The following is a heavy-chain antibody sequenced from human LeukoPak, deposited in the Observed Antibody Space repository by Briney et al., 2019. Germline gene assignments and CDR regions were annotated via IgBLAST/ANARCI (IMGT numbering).Heavy chain of an antibody. D-gene: IGHD6-19*01. V-gene: IGHV4-39*01. CDR2: IYYRGTT. Sequence: TSETLSLTCSVSGGSISSSSYYWGWIRQPPGKGLEWIGSIYYRGTTYYNPSLKSRVTISVDTSKNQFSLKLSSVTAADTAVYYCATSITVDGIAEIFDYWGQGTLVTVSS. CDR3: ATSITVDGIAEIFDY. J-gene: IGHJ4*02. CDR1: GGSISSSSYY.